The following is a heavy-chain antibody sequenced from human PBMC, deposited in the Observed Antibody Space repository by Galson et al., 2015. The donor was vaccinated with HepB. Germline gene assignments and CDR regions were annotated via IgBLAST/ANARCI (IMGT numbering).Heavy chain of an antibody. J-gene: IGHJ6*03. CDR3: AKEGRITPFYYMDV. V-gene: IGHV3-23*01. Sequence: SLRLSCAASGFTFSSYAMSWVRQAPGKGLEWVSAISGSGGSTYYADSVRGRFTISRDNSKNTLYLQMNSLRAEDTAVYYCAKEGRITPFYYMDVWGKGTTVTVSS. CDR2: ISGSGGST. D-gene: IGHD3-10*01. CDR1: GFTFSSYA.